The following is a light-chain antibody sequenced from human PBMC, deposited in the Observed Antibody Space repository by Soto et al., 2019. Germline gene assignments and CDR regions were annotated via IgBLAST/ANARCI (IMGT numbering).Light chain of an antibody. CDR2: GAS. Sequence: EIVMTQSPATLSVSPVDTATLSCRANQSVSSNLAWYQQKPGQAPRLLIYGASTRATAIPARFSGSGSGTEFTLNITSLQSEDIAVYYCQQYDSWLVWTFGQGTKVDIK. V-gene: IGKV3-15*01. CDR1: QSVSSN. J-gene: IGKJ1*01. CDR3: QQYDSWLVWT.